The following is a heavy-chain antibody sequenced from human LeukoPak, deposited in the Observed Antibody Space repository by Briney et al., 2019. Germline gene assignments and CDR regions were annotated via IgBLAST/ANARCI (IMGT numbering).Heavy chain of an antibody. CDR1: GFTFSSYW. CDR2: INSDGSST. J-gene: IGHJ4*02. D-gene: IGHD3-22*01. V-gene: IGHV3-74*01. CDR3: ARGSYYDSSGLDY. Sequence: GGSLRLSCAASGFTFSSYWMHWVRHAPGKGLVWVSRINSDGSSTSYADSVKGRFTISRDNAKNTLYLRMNSLRAEDTAVYYCARGSYYDSSGLDYWGQGTLVTVSS.